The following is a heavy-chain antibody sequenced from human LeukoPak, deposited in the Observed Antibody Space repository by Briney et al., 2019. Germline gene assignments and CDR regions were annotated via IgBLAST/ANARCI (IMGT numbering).Heavy chain of an antibody. CDR1: GGTFSSYA. V-gene: IGHV1-69*05. D-gene: IGHD1-26*01. CDR2: IIPIFGTA. CDR3: ARVGTSRVGATFRVTFDY. J-gene: IGHJ4*02. Sequence: SVKVSCKASGGTFSSYAISWVRQAPGQGLEWMGGIIPIFGTANYAQKLQGRVTMTTDTSTSTAYMELRSLRSDDTAVYYCARVGTSRVGATFRVTFDYWGQGTLVTVSS.